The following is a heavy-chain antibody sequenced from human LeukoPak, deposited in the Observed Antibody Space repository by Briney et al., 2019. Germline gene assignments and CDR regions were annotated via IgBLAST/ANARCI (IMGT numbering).Heavy chain of an antibody. CDR2: ISGSGGST. Sequence: PGGSLRLSCAASGFTFDDYAMHWVRQAPGKGLEWVSAISGSGGSTYYADSVKGRFTISRDNSKNTLYLQMNSLRAEDTAVYYCAKDLEYSSIYYFDYWGQGTLVTVSS. CDR3: AKDLEYSSIYYFDY. D-gene: IGHD6-6*01. J-gene: IGHJ4*02. V-gene: IGHV3-23*01. CDR1: GFTFDDYA.